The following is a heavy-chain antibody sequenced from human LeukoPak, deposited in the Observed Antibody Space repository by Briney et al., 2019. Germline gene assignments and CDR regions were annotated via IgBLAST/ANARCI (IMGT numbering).Heavy chain of an antibody. V-gene: IGHV1-18*01. D-gene: IGHD3-22*01. CDR2: ISAYNGNT. J-gene: IGHJ4*02. Sequence: ASVKVSCKASGYTFTSYDINWVRQATGQGLEWMGWISAYNGNTNYAQKLQGRVTMTTDTSTSTAYMELRSLRSDDTAVYYCAREPYYDSSTPDDYWGQGTLVTVSS. CDR1: GYTFTSYD. CDR3: AREPYYDSSTPDDY.